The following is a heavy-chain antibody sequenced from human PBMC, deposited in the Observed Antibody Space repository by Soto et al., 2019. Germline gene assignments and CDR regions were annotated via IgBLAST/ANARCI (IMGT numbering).Heavy chain of an antibody. CDR1: GDSISGGGW. Sequence: QVQLQESGPGLVEPSGTLSLTCSVSGDSISGGGWWSWVRQPPGKGLEWIGEVYHTGSTNYNPSLKSRVTISVDKSKNHFSLTLNSVTAADTAIYFCAKDGTNGYNLMYWGQGTRVTV. J-gene: IGHJ4*02. CDR3: AKDGTNGYNLMY. V-gene: IGHV4-4*02. CDR2: VYHTGST. D-gene: IGHD5-12*01.